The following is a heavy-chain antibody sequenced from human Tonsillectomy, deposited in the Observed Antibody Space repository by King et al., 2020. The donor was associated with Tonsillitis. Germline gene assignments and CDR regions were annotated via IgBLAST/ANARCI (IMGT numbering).Heavy chain of an antibody. CDR1: GGTFGRQA. V-gene: IGHV1-69*09. Sequence: HVQLVQSGAEVKKPGSSVKVSCKASGGTFGRQAIGWVRQAPGQGLEWMGRVIPMLDTENYAQKFEDRVTITADKFTNIVYMELRSLRSEDTAVYYCARTGYSSGWDTSFDIWGQGTLVTVSP. J-gene: IGHJ4*02. CDR2: VIPMLDTE. CDR3: ARTGYSSGWDTSFDI. D-gene: IGHD6-19*01.